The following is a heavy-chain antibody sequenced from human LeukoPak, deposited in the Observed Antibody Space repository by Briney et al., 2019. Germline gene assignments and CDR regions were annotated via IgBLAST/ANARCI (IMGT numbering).Heavy chain of an antibody. CDR1: GGSISSHY. CDR2: IYTSGST. CDR3: ARLKYYYDSSGYRAEYFQH. J-gene: IGHJ1*01. D-gene: IGHD3-22*01. V-gene: IGHV4-4*07. Sequence: SETLSLTCNVSGGSISSHYWSWIRQPAGKGLEWIGRIYTSGSTNYNPSLKSRVTISVDTSKNQLSLKLSSVTAADTAVYYCARLKYYYDSSGYRAEYFQHWGQGTLVTASS.